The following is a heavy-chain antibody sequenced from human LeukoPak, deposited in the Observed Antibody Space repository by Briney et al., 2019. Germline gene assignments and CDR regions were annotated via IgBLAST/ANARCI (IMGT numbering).Heavy chain of an antibody. D-gene: IGHD6-19*01. Sequence: SETLSLTCAVYGGSFSGYYWSWIRQPPGEGLEWIGEINHSGSTNYNPSLKSRVTISVDTSKNQFSLKLSSVTAADTAVYYCARGPRQWLPRGWFDPWGQGTLVTVSS. J-gene: IGHJ5*02. CDR2: INHSGST. CDR1: GGSFSGYY. CDR3: ARGPRQWLPRGWFDP. V-gene: IGHV4-34*01.